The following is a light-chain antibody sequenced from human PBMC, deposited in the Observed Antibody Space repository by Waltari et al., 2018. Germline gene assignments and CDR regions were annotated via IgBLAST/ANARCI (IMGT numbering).Light chain of an antibody. CDR1: RGHSSYA. CDR3: QTGGVGIWV. CDR2: VNRDGSH. J-gene: IGLJ3*02. V-gene: IGLV4-69*01. Sequence: QLLLTQSHSASASLGSSVKLTCPLSRGHSSYAFAWHQQQPDKAPRDSLTVNRDGSHRKGDGIPVRFAGSSSGAERYLTSGSLQSEDEADYYCQTGGVGIWVFGGGTKLTVL.